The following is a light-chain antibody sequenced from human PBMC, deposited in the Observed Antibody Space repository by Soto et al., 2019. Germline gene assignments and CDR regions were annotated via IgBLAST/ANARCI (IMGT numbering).Light chain of an antibody. Sequence: QSALTQPASVSGSPGQSITISCTGTSSDVGGYNYVSWYQQHQGKAPKLMIYDVSNRPSGVSNRFSGSKSGNTASLTISGLQAEDEADYYCSSYTSSSTLPYVFGTGTKLTVL. CDR2: DVS. V-gene: IGLV2-14*01. J-gene: IGLJ1*01. CDR1: SSDVGGYNY. CDR3: SSYTSSSTLPYV.